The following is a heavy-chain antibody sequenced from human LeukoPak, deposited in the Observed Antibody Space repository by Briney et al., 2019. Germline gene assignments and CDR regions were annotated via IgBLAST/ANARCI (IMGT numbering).Heavy chain of an antibody. CDR1: GGSINSSNHY. D-gene: IGHD6-13*01. Sequence: SETLSLTCTVSGGSINSSNHYWGWIRQPPGKGLEWIGTIYYNGSTYYNPSLHSRLTISVDTSKNQFSLKLSSVTAADTAVYYCAAGWYRSSLDYWGQGTLVTVSS. V-gene: IGHV4-39*01. CDR3: AAGWYRSSLDY. CDR2: IYYNGST. J-gene: IGHJ4*02.